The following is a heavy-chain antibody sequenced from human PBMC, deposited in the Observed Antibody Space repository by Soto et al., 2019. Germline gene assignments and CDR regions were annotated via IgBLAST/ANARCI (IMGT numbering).Heavy chain of an antibody. CDR1: GFTFRRHA. V-gene: IGHV3-23*01. Sequence: GGSLRLSCAASGFTFRRHAMNWVRQAPGKGLEWVSTVSGSGDNTDYADPVKGRFTISRDNSKNMMYLQMNSLRVEDTALYYCAKDLCSSYGCPYYYYYALDVWGHGTTVTVSS. CDR3: AKDLCSSYGCPYYYYYALDV. CDR2: VSGSGDNT. D-gene: IGHD2-2*01. J-gene: IGHJ6*02.